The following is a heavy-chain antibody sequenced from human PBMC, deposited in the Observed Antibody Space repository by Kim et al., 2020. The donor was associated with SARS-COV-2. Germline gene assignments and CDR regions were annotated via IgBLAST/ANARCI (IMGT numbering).Heavy chain of an antibody. CDR1: GGTFSSYA. CDR3: ARAPKRVWSGPHKNWFDP. CDR2: IIPIFGTA. J-gene: IGHJ5*02. V-gene: IGHV1-69*13. Sequence: SVKVSCKASGGTFSSYAISWVRQAPGQGLEWMGGIIPIFGTANYAQKFQGRVTITADESTSTAYMELSSLRSEDTAVYYCARAPKRVWSGPHKNWFDPWGQGTLVTVSS. D-gene: IGHD3-3*01.